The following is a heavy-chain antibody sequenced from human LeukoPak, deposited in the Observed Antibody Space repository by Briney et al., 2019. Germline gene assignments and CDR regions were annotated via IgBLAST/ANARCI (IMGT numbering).Heavy chain of an antibody. J-gene: IGHJ5*02. D-gene: IGHD3-3*01. Sequence: SVKVSCKASGGTFSSYAISWVRQAPGQGLEWMGGIIPIFGTANYTQKFQGRVTITTDESTSTAYMELSSLRSEDTAVYYCARGARLLTIFGVVSWFDPWGQGTLVTVSS. CDR3: ARGARLLTIFGVVSWFDP. CDR1: GGTFSSYA. V-gene: IGHV1-69*05. CDR2: IIPIFGTA.